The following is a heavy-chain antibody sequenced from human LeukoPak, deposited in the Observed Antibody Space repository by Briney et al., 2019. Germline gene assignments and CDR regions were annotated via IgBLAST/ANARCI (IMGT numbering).Heavy chain of an antibody. V-gene: IGHV3-30*03. J-gene: IGHJ4*02. Sequence: PGGSLRLSCAASGFTFSNYGMHWVRQAPGKGLEWVVVISHDGSNNNYADSVKGRFTISRDNSKNTLYLQMNSLRAEDTAVYYCARDPSYGGKPIPYYFDYWGQGTLVTVSS. D-gene: IGHD4-23*01. CDR2: ISHDGSNN. CDR3: ARDPSYGGKPIPYYFDY. CDR1: GFTFSNYG.